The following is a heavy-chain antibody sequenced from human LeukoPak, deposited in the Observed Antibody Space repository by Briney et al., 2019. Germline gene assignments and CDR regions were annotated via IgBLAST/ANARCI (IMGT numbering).Heavy chain of an antibody. CDR1: GGSISSSSYY. CDR2: IYYSGST. CDR3: AKDLSKGLLYRRGMYYFDY. D-gene: IGHD3-10*01. V-gene: IGHV4-39*07. Sequence: SETLSLTCTVSGGSISSSSYYWGWIRQPPGKGLEWIGSIYYSGSTYYNPSLKSRVTISVDTSKNQFSLKLSSVTAADTAVYYCAKDLSKGLLYRRGMYYFDYWGQGTLVTVSS. J-gene: IGHJ4*02.